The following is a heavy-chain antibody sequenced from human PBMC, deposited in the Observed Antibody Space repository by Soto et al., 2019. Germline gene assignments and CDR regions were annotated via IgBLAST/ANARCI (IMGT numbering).Heavy chain of an antibody. V-gene: IGHV1-18*01. D-gene: IGHD2-15*01. CDR1: SYTFTKYG. J-gene: IGHJ4*02. Sequence: QIQLVQSGSEVKKPGASVKVSCKASSYTFTKYGVSWVRQAPGQTFEWMGWISPYNGDTNFAQKFRGRLTMTTDTSTSTAYMELRSPRSDDTAVYYCTRDTYPSDNYFAYWGQGTLVTVSS. CDR2: ISPYNGDT. CDR3: TRDTYPSDNYFAY.